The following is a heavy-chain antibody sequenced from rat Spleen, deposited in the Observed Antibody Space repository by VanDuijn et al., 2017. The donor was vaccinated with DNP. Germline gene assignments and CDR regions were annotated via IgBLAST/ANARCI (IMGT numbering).Heavy chain of an antibody. CDR1: GFTFSDYY. V-gene: IGHV5-22*01. Sequence: EVQVVQSGGGLVQPGRSMKLSCAASGFTFSDYYMAWVRQAPKKGLEWVAAISPRGSRTYYPDSMKGRFTIYRDDAKSSLYLQMNSLKSEDTATYYCARGSTSIYWYFDFWGPGTMVTVSS. CDR2: ISPRGSRT. CDR3: ARGSTSIYWYFDF. J-gene: IGHJ1*01. D-gene: IGHD3-1*01.